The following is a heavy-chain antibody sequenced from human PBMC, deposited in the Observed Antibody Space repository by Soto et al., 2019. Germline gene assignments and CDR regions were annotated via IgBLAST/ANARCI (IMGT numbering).Heavy chain of an antibody. J-gene: IGHJ6*02. V-gene: IGHV4-4*02. CDR1: GGSISSSNW. CDR3: ARDRPMVRGVTNCYYYYGMDV. Sequence: PSETLSLTCAVSGGSISSSNWWSWVRQPPGKGLEWIGEIYHSGSTNYNPSLKSRVTISVDKSNNQFSLKLSSVTAADTAVYYCARDRPMVRGVTNCYYYYGMDVWGQGTTVTVSS. D-gene: IGHD3-10*01. CDR2: IYHSGST.